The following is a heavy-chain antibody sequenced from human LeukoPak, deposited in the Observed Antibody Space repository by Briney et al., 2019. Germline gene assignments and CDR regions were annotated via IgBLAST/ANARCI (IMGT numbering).Heavy chain of an antibody. V-gene: IGHV1-18*01. CDR2: IGAYNGNT. D-gene: IGHD6-13*01. CDR1: GYTFTSYG. J-gene: IGHJ1*01. Sequence: ASVKVSCKASGYTFTSYGISWVRQAPGQGLEWMGWIGAYNGNTNYAQKLQGRVTMTTDTSTSTAYMELRSLRSDDTAVYYCARPGEYSSSWSEYFQHWGQGTLVTVSS. CDR3: ARPGEYSSSWSEYFQH.